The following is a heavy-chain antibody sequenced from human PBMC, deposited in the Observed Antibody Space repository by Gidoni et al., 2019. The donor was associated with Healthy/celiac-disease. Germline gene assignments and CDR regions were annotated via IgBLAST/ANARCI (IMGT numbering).Heavy chain of an antibody. J-gene: IGHJ5*02. D-gene: IGHD6-19*01. CDR1: GYTFTSYD. Sequence: QVQLVQSGAEVKKPGASVKVSCKASGYTFTSYDLNWVRQVTGQGLDWMGWMSPNSGKAGYAEKFRGRVTMTRNTSTSTAYMELSGLTSEDTAVYFCVKDDSGWRNWFDPWGQGTRVIVSS. V-gene: IGHV1-8*01. CDR2: MSPNSGKA. CDR3: VKDDSGWRNWFDP.